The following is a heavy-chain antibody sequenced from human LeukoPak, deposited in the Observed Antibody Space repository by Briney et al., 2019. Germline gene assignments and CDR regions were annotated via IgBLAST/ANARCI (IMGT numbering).Heavy chain of an antibody. V-gene: IGHV3-53*01. CDR2: IYSGGST. CDR3: ARVRGLPRYFDY. J-gene: IGHJ4*02. D-gene: IGHD5-12*01. CDR1: GFTVSSNY. Sequence: QPGGSLRLSCAASGFTVSSNYMSWVRQAPGKGLEWVSVIYSGGSTYYADSVKGRFTISRDNSKNTLYLQMNSLRAEVTAVYYCARVRGLPRYFDYWGQGTLVTVSS.